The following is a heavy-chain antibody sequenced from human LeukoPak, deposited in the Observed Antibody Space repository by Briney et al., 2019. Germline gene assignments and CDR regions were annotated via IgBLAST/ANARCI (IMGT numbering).Heavy chain of an antibody. V-gene: IGHV3-21*01. J-gene: IGHJ4*02. CDR2: ISSSSSYI. CDR3: ARDSSSNSGYHY. Sequence: PGGSLRLSCAASGFTFSSYSMNWVRQAPGKGLEWVSSISSSSSYIYYADSVKGRFTISRDNAKNSLYLQMNSLRAEDTAVYYCARDSSSNSGYHYWGQGTLVTVSS. CDR1: GFTFSSYS. D-gene: IGHD2-2*01.